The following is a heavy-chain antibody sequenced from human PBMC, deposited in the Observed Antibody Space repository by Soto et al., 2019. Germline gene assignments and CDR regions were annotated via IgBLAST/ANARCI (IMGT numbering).Heavy chain of an antibody. D-gene: IGHD4-4*01. CDR2: INHSGST. CDR1: GGSFSGYY. V-gene: IGHV4-34*01. CDR3: ARSLSNYMGYYYYGMDV. J-gene: IGHJ6*02. Sequence: PSETLSLTCAVYGGSFSGYYWSWIRQPPGKGLEWIGEINHSGSTNYNPSLKSRVTISVDTSKNQFSLKLSSVTAADTAVYYCARSLSNYMGYYYYGMDVWGQGTKVTVSS.